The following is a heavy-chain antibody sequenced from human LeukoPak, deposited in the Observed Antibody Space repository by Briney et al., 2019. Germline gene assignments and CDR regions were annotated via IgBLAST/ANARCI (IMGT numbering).Heavy chain of an antibody. CDR3: AREGDYYFDY. V-gene: IGHV3-30-3*01. Sequence: GRSLRLSCAASGFTFSSYALHWVRQAPGKGLEWVAVISYDGSNKYYADSVKGRFTISRDNSKSTLYLQMNSLRAEDTAVYYCAREGDYYFDYWGQGTLVTVSS. J-gene: IGHJ4*02. D-gene: IGHD2-21*02. CDR1: GFTFSSYA. CDR2: ISYDGSNK.